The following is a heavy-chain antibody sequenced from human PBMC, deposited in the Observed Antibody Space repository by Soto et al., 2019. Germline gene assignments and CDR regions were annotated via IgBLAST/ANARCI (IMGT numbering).Heavy chain of an antibody. V-gene: IGHV3-23*01. D-gene: IGHD7-27*01. CDR3: ANGGTGEGYFDY. J-gene: IGHJ4*02. CDR2: ISGNGDST. CDR1: GFTFSSYA. Sequence: LRLSCVVSGFTFSSYAMSWVRKAPGKGLEWVSAISGNGDSTYYADSVKGRFTISRDNSKNTLYLQMNSLRADDTAVYYCANGGTGEGYFDYWGQGTLVTVSS.